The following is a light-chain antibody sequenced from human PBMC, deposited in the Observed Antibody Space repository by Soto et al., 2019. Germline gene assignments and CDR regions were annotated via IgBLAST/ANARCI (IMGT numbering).Light chain of an antibody. J-gene: IGKJ1*01. CDR3: QQYSSVWT. CDR1: QSFSSNY. Sequence: IVLTQSPSTLSLSPGERATLSCRASQSFSSNYLAWYQQKPGQAPRILIYGATTRATGIPDRFSGSESGTDFTLTISRLEPGDSAVYYCQQYSSVWTFGQGTKV. CDR2: GAT. V-gene: IGKV3-20*01.